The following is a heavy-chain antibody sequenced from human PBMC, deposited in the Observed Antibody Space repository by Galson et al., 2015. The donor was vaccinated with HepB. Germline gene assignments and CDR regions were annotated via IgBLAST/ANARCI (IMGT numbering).Heavy chain of an antibody. CDR2: VSGSGSDT. CDR3: AKSPYNHDRNGFLTAIDY. CDR1: GFTFPNHA. D-gene: IGHD3-22*01. J-gene: IGHJ4*02. Sequence: SLRLSCAASGFTFPNHAMGWVRQGPGEGLEWVSAVSGSGSDTFYADSVKGRFTISRDNSRNTLSLQMNSLRAEDTAVYYCAKSPYNHDRNGFLTAIDYWGQGTLVAVSS. V-gene: IGHV3-23*01.